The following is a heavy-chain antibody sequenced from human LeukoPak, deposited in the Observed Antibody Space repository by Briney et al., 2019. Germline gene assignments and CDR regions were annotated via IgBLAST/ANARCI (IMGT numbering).Heavy chain of an antibody. CDR3: ARRYGDGYSVY. CDR2: IYYSGST. J-gene: IGHJ4*02. Sequence: SETLSLTCTVSGGSISSYYWSWIRQPPGKGLEWIGYIYYSGSTNYNPSLKSRVTISVDTSKNQFSLKLSSVTAADTAVYYCARRYGDGYSVYWGQGTLVTVSS. CDR1: GGSISSYY. D-gene: IGHD5-24*01. V-gene: IGHV4-59*08.